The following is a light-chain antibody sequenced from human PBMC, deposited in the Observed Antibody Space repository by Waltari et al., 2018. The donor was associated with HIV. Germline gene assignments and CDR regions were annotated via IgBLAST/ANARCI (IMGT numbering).Light chain of an antibody. V-gene: IGLV2-8*01. Sequence: QSALTQPPSASGSPGQSVTISCSGTTRDVGGYYYVSCYHSHPGKAPKLLIDEVIRRPSGVHDRFFGSKSGNTAFLTVSGLQAEDEDDYYCSSYAGNYNLVFGGGTKLTVL. J-gene: IGLJ3*02. CDR2: EVI. CDR1: TRDVGGYYY. CDR3: SSYAGNYNLV.